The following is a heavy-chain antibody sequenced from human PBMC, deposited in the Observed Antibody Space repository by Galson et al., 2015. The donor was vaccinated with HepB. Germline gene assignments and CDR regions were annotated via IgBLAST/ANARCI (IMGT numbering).Heavy chain of an antibody. D-gene: IGHD5-18*01. Sequence: SLRLSCAASGFTFSSYGMHWVRQAPGKGLEWVAVISYDGSNKYYADSVKGRFTISRDNSKNTLYLQMNSLRAEDTAVYYCAKDIWRDTAMVTGVDYWGQGTLVTVSS. V-gene: IGHV3-30*18. CDR2: ISYDGSNK. CDR1: GFTFSSYG. J-gene: IGHJ4*02. CDR3: AKDIWRDTAMVTGVDY.